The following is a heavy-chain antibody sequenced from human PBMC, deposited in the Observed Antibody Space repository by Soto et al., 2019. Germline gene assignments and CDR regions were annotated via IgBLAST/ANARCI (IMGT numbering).Heavy chain of an antibody. CDR1: GFTFSSYS. D-gene: IGHD3-10*01. J-gene: IGHJ5*02. Sequence: GGSLRLSCAASGFTFSSYSMNWVRQAPGKGLEWVSSISSSSSYIYYADSVKGRFTISRDNAKNSLYLKMNSLRAEDTAVYYCARDVGPSYYYGSGRSETNWFDPWGQGTLVTVSS. CDR2: ISSSSSYI. V-gene: IGHV3-21*01. CDR3: ARDVGPSYYYGSGRSETNWFDP.